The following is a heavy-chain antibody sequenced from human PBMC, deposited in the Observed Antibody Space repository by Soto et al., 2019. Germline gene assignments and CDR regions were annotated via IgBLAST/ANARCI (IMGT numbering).Heavy chain of an antibody. CDR1: GFSLNGNGVG. J-gene: IGHJ4*01. CDR3: SLGSVQLLSTFHYFD. D-gene: IGHD4-4*01. CDR2: IYWAGDL. V-gene: IGHV2-5*02. Sequence: SRPKLVNPTHRLTLTCNFSGFSLNGNGVGVGWIRQPPGKALEWLALIYWAGDLRYSPALKSRFTITQDPSKDQVVLTMPNMDPPISHTHYSSLGSVQLLSTFHYFD.